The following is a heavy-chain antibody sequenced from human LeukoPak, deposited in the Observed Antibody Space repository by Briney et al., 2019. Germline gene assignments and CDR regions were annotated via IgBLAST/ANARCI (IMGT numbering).Heavy chain of an antibody. CDR2: ISAYNGNT. V-gene: IGHV1-18*01. J-gene: IGHJ3*02. Sequence: ASVKVSCKASGYTFTTYGISWVRQGPGQGLGWMGWISAYNGNTNYAQKLQGRVTMTTDTSTSTAYMELRSLRSDDTAVYYCARDGYSSSGDAFDIWGQGTMVTVSP. CDR3: ARDGYSSSGDAFDI. D-gene: IGHD6-13*01. CDR1: GYTFTTYG.